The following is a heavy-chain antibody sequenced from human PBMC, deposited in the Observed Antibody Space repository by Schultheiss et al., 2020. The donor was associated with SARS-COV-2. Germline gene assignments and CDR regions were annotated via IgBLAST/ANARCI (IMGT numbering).Heavy chain of an antibody. CDR2: IYYSGST. D-gene: IGHD6-13*01. V-gene: IGHV4-59*01. Sequence: SETLSLTCTVSGGSINSYYWSWIRQPPGKGLEWIGYIYYSGSTNYNPSLKSRVTISVDTSKNQFSLRLISVTAADTAVYYCARLTAAAGSYFQHWGQGTLVTVSS. J-gene: IGHJ1*01. CDR1: GGSINSYY. CDR3: ARLTAAAGSYFQH.